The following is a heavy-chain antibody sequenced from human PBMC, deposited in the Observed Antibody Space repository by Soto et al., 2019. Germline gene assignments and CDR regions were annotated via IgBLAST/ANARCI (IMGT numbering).Heavy chain of an antibody. Sequence: EVQLVESGGGLVKPGGSLRLSCVGSAFIFSDHSMNWVRQAPGKGLEWVTSIGDTGTFIYYADSVKGRFTISRDNAKNALFLQMDSLRPEDTAVYYCARDQRYLRQGYSEYWGQGTLVTVSS. CDR3: ARDQRYLRQGYSEY. J-gene: IGHJ4*02. D-gene: IGHD4-4*01. V-gene: IGHV3-21*01. CDR1: AFIFSDHS. CDR2: IGDTGTFI.